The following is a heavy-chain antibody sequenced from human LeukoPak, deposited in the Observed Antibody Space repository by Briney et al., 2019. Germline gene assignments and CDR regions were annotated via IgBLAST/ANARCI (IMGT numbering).Heavy chain of an antibody. Sequence: PGGSLRLSCAASGFTFSSYAMSWVRQPPGKGLEWVSAISGSGGSKYYADSVEGRFTISRDNSKNTRYLQMNSLRAEDTVVYYCAKGGPVAADPRYFQHWGQGILVTVSS. V-gene: IGHV3-23*01. D-gene: IGHD6-19*01. CDR1: GFTFSSYA. CDR3: AKGGPVAADPRYFQH. CDR2: ISGSGGSK. J-gene: IGHJ1*01.